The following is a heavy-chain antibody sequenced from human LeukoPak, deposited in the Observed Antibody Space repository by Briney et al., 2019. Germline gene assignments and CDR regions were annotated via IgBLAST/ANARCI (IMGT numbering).Heavy chain of an antibody. J-gene: IGHJ4*02. CDR1: GFTFSDYY. CDR3: AKGIDDTGYYPFDY. Sequence: GGSLRLSCAASGFTFSDYYMSWIRQAPGKGLEWISYISTSGSTIYYADSVKGRFTISRDNAKNSLYLQMNSLRAEDTAVYYCAKGIDDTGYYPFDYWGQGTLVTVSS. V-gene: IGHV3-11*01. D-gene: IGHD3-9*01. CDR2: ISTSGSTI.